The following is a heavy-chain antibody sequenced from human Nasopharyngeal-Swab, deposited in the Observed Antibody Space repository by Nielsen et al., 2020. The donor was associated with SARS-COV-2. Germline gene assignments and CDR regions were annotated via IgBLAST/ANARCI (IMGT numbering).Heavy chain of an antibody. CDR2: INPSGGST. CDR1: GYTFTSYY. D-gene: IGHD3-3*01. J-gene: IGHJ5*02. Sequence: ASVKVSCKASGYTFTSYYMHWVRQAPGQGLEWMGIINPSGGSTSYAQKFQGRVTMTRDTSASTAYMELSSLRSEDTAVYYCARGGRITIFGVAIPERARFDPWGQGTLVTVSS. CDR3: ARGGRITIFGVAIPERARFDP. V-gene: IGHV1-46*01.